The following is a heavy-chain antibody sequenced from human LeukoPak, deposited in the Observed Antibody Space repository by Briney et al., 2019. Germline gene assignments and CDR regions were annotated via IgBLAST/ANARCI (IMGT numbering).Heavy chain of an antibody. CDR3: AKGSWAYCSGGSCYLDY. Sequence: GGSLRLSCAASGFTFSSYAMSWVRQAPGKGLEWVSAISGSGGSTYYADSVKGRFTISRDNSKNTLYLQMNSLRAEDTAVYYCAKGSWAYCSGGSCYLDYWGQGTLVTVSS. J-gene: IGHJ4*02. D-gene: IGHD2-15*01. V-gene: IGHV3-23*01. CDR2: ISGSGGST. CDR1: GFTFSSYA.